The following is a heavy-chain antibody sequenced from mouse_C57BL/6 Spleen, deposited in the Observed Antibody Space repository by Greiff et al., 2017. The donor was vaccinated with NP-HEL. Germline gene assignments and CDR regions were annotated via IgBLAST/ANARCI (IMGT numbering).Heavy chain of an antibody. CDR2: IDPSDSYT. D-gene: IGHD1-1*01. V-gene: IGHV1-50*01. J-gene: IGHJ4*01. CDR1: GYTFTSYW. Sequence: VQLQQPGAELVKPGASVKLSCKASGYTFTSYWMQWVKQRPGQGLEWIGEIDPSDSYTNYNQKFKGKATLTVDTSSSTAYMQLSSLTSEDSAVYYCARSEYYGSSYRAMDYWGQGTSVTVSS. CDR3: ARSEYYGSSYRAMDY.